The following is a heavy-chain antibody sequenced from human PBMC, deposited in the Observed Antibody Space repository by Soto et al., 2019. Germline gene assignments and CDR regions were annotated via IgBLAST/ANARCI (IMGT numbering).Heavy chain of an antibody. Sequence: PGGSLRLSCAASGFTFSSYGMHWVRQAPGKGLEWVAVIWYDGSNKYYADSVKGRFTISRDNSKNTLYLQMNSLRAEDTAVYYCARVMRTCTNGVCYRRNWFDPWGQGTLVTVSS. D-gene: IGHD2-8*01. CDR1: GFTFSSYG. CDR2: IWYDGSNK. J-gene: IGHJ5*02. V-gene: IGHV3-33*01. CDR3: ARVMRTCTNGVCYRRNWFDP.